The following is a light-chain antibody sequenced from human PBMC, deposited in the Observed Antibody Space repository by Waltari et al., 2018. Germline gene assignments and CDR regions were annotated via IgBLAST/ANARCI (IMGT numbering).Light chain of an antibody. CDR2: WAS. V-gene: IGKV4-1*01. CDR1: QSVLYSSNNKNY. Sequence: DVVMTQSPDSLAVSLGERATLNCKTSQSVLYSSNNKNYLGWDQQKPGQPPKLLIYWASTRESGVPNRCSGSGSGTDFTLTINSLHPEYVAVYYCQQYYTTPQTFGQGTKVEIK. J-gene: IGKJ2*01. CDR3: QQYYTTPQT.